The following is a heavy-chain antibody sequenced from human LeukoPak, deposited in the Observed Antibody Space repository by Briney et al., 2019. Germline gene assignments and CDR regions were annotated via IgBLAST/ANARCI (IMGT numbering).Heavy chain of an antibody. CDR1: GFIFNDFY. Sequence: GGSLRLSCATSGFIFNDFYLRWIRQAPGKGLEWISYISNTGSPIYYADSVNGRFTISRDRDKSSLYMQMNSLRVEDTAVYYCARLSRQSFDYWGQGTLVTVSS. J-gene: IGHJ4*02. D-gene: IGHD5/OR15-5a*01. CDR3: ARLSRQSFDY. CDR2: ISNTGSPI. V-gene: IGHV3-11*04.